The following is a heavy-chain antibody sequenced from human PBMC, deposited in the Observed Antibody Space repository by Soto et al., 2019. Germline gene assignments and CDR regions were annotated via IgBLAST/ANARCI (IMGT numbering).Heavy chain of an antibody. D-gene: IGHD6-19*01. J-gene: IGHJ5*02. V-gene: IGHV4-59*01. Sequence: QVQLQESGPGLVKPSETLSLTCTVSGGSISSYYWSWIRQPPGKGLEWIGYIYYSGSTNYNPSLTSRVTISVDTSKDQFSLKLSSVTAADTAVYYCARDRKYSSGCCWFDPWGQGTLVTVSS. CDR3: ARDRKYSSGCCWFDP. CDR1: GGSISSYY. CDR2: IYYSGST.